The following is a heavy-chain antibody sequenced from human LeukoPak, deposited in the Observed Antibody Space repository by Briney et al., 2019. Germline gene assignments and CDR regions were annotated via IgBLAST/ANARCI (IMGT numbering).Heavy chain of an antibody. CDR2: MSSSDDGR. V-gene: IGHV3-23*01. J-gene: IGHJ4*02. Sequence: PGGSLRLSCAASGFTFDDYTMHWVRQAPGKGLEWVSAMSSSDDGRYYAASVRGRFTISRDTSRSTLYLQMNSLRAEDAAVYYCAKAPVTSCRGAFCYPFDYWGQGTLVTVSS. CDR3: AKAPVTSCRGAFCYPFDY. CDR1: GFTFDDYT. D-gene: IGHD2-15*01.